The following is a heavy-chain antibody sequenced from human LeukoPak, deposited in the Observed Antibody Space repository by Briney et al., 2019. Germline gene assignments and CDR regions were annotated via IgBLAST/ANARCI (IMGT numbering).Heavy chain of an antibody. CDR1: GFTFSSYW. CDR3: ARAPEGSGSSYYFDY. CDR2: INQDGSEK. V-gene: IGHV3-7*01. D-gene: IGHD3-10*01. J-gene: IGHJ4*02. Sequence: PGGSLRLSCAASGFTFSSYWMSWVRQAPGEGLEWVANINQDGSEKYYVDSVKGRFTISRDNAKNSLYLQMNSLRAEDTAVYYCARAPEGSGSSYYFDYWGQGTLVTVSS.